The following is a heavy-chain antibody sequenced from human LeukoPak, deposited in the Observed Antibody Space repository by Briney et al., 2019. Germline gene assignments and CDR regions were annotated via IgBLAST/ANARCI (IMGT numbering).Heavy chain of an antibody. Sequence: GGSLRLSCAASGFTFSSYSMNWVRQAPGKGLEWVSSISSSSSYIYYADSVKGRFTISRDNAKNSLYLQMNSLRVEDTAVYYCAKVGSSGRTNEYFQHWGQGTLVTVSS. V-gene: IGHV3-21*01. CDR3: AKVGSSGRTNEYFQH. CDR1: GFTFSSYS. D-gene: IGHD6-19*01. J-gene: IGHJ1*01. CDR2: ISSSSSYI.